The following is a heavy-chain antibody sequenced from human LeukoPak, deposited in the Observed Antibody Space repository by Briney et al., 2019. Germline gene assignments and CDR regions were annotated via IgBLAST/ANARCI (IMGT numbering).Heavy chain of an antibody. V-gene: IGHV4-39*01. Sequence: PSETLSLTCTVSGGSISSSSYYWGWIRQPPGKGLEWIGSIYYSGSTYYNPSLKSRVTISVDTSKNQFSLKLSSVTAADTAVYYCARVDIVAIGCYYMDVWGKGTTVTVSS. CDR3: ARVDIVAIGCYYMDV. CDR2: IYYSGST. J-gene: IGHJ6*03. D-gene: IGHD5-12*01. CDR1: GGSISSSSYY.